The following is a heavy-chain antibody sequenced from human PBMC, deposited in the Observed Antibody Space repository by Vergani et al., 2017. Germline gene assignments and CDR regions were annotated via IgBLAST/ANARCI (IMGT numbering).Heavy chain of an antibody. J-gene: IGHJ3*02. CDR2: IRYDGSSK. V-gene: IGHV3-30*02. Sequence: QVQLVESGGGVVQPGGSLRLSCAASGFTFSSYGMHWVRQAPGKGLEWVAFIRYDGSSKYYADSVKGRFTISRDNSKNTLYLQMNSLRAEDTAVYYCAKDRSVEVLWFGGRAFDIWGQGTMVTVSS. CDR3: AKDRSVEVLWFGGRAFDI. D-gene: IGHD3-10*01. CDR1: GFTFSSYG.